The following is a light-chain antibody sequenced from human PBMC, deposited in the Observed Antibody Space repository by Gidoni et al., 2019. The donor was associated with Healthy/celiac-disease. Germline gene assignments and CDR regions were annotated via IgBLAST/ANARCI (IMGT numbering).Light chain of an antibody. Sequence: SSELTPPPSVSVSPGQTASITCSGDKLGYKYACWYQQKPGQSPVLVIYQDSKRPSGIPERFSGSNSGNTATLTISGTQAMDEADYYCQAWDSSTVVFGGGTKLTVL. CDR3: QAWDSSTVV. V-gene: IGLV3-1*01. CDR2: QDS. CDR1: KLGYKY. J-gene: IGLJ2*01.